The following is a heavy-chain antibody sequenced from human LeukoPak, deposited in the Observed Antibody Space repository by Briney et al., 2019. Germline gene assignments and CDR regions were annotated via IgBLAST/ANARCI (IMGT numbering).Heavy chain of an antibody. V-gene: IGHV1-69*05. CDR2: IIPIFGTA. D-gene: IGHD6-13*01. CDR3: ARGGYSSSWPNFDY. J-gene: IGHJ4*02. Sequence: ASVKVSCKASGGTFSSYAISWVRQAPGQGLEWMGGIIPIFGTANYAQKFQGRVTITTDESTSTAYMELSSLRSEDTALYYCARGGYSSSWPNFDYWGQGTLVTVSS. CDR1: GGTFSSYA.